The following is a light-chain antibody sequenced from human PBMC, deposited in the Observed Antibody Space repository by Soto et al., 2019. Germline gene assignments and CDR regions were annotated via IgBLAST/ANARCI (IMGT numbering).Light chain of an antibody. J-gene: IGLJ2*01. Sequence: QSVLTQPPSASGTPGQRVTISCSGSRYNIGSNTVNWYQQVPGTAPRLLIHRDHQRPSGVPDRFSGSKSGTSASLAISGLQSEDEADYYCAAWDDSLNGYVVFGGGTKVNVL. CDR2: RDH. CDR3: AAWDDSLNGYVV. V-gene: IGLV1-44*01. CDR1: RYNIGSNT.